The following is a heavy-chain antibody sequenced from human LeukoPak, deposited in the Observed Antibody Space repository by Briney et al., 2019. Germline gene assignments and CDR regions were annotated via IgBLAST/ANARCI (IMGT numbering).Heavy chain of an antibody. CDR1: GYTFTGYY. Sequence: ASVKVSCKASGYTFTGYYMHWVRQAPGQGLEWMGWISAYNGNTNYAQKLQGRVTMTTDTSTSTAYMELRSLRSDDTAVYYCARFQSPRSWQQSRQLNSRFDPWGQGNLVTVSS. D-gene: IGHD6-13*01. J-gene: IGHJ5*02. CDR2: ISAYNGNT. CDR3: ARFQSPRSWQQSRQLNSRFDP. V-gene: IGHV1-18*04.